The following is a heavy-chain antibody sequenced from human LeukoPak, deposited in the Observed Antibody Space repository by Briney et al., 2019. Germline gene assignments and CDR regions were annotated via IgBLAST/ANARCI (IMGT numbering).Heavy chain of an antibody. V-gene: IGHV3-30*04. Sequence: PGGSLRLSCAASGFTFSSYAMHWVRQAPGKGLEWVAVISYDGSNKYYADSVKGRFTISRDNSKNTLYLQMNSLRAEDTAVYYCARVRYDYVWGSYRSSDYWGQGTLVTVSS. CDR1: GFTFSSYA. D-gene: IGHD3-16*02. CDR3: ARVRYDYVWGSYRSSDY. J-gene: IGHJ4*02. CDR2: ISYDGSNK.